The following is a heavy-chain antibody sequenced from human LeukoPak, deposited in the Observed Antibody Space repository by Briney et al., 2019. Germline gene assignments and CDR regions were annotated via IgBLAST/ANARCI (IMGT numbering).Heavy chain of an antibody. V-gene: IGHV3-23*01. Sequence: PGGSLRLSCAASGFTFSSYAMSWVRQAPGKGLEWVSSISDSDGSTHYADSVKGRFTIPRDNSKNTLYLQMNGLRAEDTAVYYCAANWNGKYWGQGTLVTVSS. D-gene: IGHD1-1*01. CDR3: AANWNGKY. CDR2: ISDSDGST. J-gene: IGHJ4*02. CDR1: GFTFSSYA.